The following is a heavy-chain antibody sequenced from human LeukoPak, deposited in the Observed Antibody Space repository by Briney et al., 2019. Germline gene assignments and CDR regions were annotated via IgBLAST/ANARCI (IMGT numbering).Heavy chain of an antibody. Sequence: GGSLRLSCAASGFTFSGYWMSWVRQAPGKGLEWVANIKQDGSEKYYVDSVKGRFTISRDNAENSLYLQMNSLRAEDTAVYYCAKDPSSSGDSSGYSPYYFDYWGQGTLVTVSS. J-gene: IGHJ4*02. D-gene: IGHD3-22*01. CDR1: GFTFSGYW. CDR2: IKQDGSEK. CDR3: AKDPSSSGDSSGYSPYYFDY. V-gene: IGHV3-7*01.